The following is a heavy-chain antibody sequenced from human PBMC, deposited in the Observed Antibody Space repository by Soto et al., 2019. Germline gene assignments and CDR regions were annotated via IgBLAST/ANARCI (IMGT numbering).Heavy chain of an antibody. CDR2: INHSGST. Sequence: PSETLSLTCAVYGGSFSGYYWSWIRQPPGKGLEWIGEINHSGSTNYNPSLKSRVTISVDTSKNQFSLKLSSVTAADTAVYYCASSGSITMIVAFDYWGQGTLVTVSS. CDR3: ASSGSITMIVAFDY. J-gene: IGHJ4*02. CDR1: GGSFSGYY. V-gene: IGHV4-34*01. D-gene: IGHD3-22*01.